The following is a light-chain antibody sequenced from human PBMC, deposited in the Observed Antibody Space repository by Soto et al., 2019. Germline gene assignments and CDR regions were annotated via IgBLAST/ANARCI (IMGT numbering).Light chain of an antibody. J-gene: IGLJ1*01. V-gene: IGLV2-14*01. CDR1: SSDIGGYNY. CDR2: EVT. CDR3: SSYTSRSTLSV. Sequence: QSVLTQPASVSGSPGQSITVSCTGTSSDIGGYNYVSWYQQHPGKAPKLMVYEVTNRPSGVSDRFSGSKSGNTASLTISGLQADDEGYYYCSSYTSRSTLSVFGTGTKLTVL.